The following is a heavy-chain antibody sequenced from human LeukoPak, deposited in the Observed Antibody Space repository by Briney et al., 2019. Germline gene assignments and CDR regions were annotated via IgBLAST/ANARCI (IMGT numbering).Heavy chain of an antibody. D-gene: IGHD3-22*01. J-gene: IGHJ4*02. Sequence: ASVKVSCKASGGTFSSYAISWVRQAPGQGLEWMGGIIPIFGTANYAQKFQGRVTITADKSTSTAYMELSSLRSEDTAVYYCAKGQYYYYDSSGQPDYWGQGTLVTVSS. V-gene: IGHV1-69*06. CDR2: IIPIFGTA. CDR3: AKGQYYYYDSSGQPDY. CDR1: GGTFSSYA.